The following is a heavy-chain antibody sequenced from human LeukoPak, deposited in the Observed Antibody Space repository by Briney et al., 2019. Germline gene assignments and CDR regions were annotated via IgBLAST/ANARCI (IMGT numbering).Heavy chain of an antibody. CDR3: AKANWNYAYFHH. CDR1: GFTFDDYA. D-gene: IGHD1-7*01. V-gene: IGHV3-43D*03. CDR2: ISWNGGST. J-gene: IGHJ1*01. Sequence: LSGGSLRLSCAASGFTFDDYAMHWVRQTPGKGLEWVSVISWNGGSTYYADSVKGRFTISRDNTKKSLYLQMRSLRAEDTAFYFCAKANWNYAYFHHWGQGTLVTVSS.